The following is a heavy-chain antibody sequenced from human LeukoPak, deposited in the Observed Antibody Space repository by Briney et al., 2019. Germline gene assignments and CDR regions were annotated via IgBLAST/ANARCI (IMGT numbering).Heavy chain of an antibody. CDR2: INPSGGST. J-gene: IGHJ6*03. D-gene: IGHD5-12*01. CDR1: GYTFTSYF. V-gene: IGHV1-46*03. Sequence: ASVKVSCKPSGYTFTSYFMHWVRQAPGQGLEWMGIINPSGGSTSYAQKFQGRVTMTRDTSTRTVYMELSSLRSEDTAVYYCAREGDIVATIGWMLSYYYYMDVWGKGTTVTVSS. CDR3: AREGDIVATIGWMLSYYYYMDV.